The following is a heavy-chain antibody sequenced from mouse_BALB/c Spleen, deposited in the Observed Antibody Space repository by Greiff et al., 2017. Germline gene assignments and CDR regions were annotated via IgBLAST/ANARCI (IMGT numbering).Heavy chain of an antibody. CDR1: GYTFSSYW. CDR2: ILPGSGST. Sequence: QVQLQQSGAELMKPGASVKISCKATGYTFSSYWIEWVKQRPGHGLEWIGEILPGSGSTNYNEKFKGKATFTADTSSNTAYMQLSSLTSEDSAVYCCAKMEYYRSFAYWGQGTLVTVSA. V-gene: IGHV1-9*01. D-gene: IGHD2-14*01. J-gene: IGHJ3*01. CDR3: AKMEYYRSFAY.